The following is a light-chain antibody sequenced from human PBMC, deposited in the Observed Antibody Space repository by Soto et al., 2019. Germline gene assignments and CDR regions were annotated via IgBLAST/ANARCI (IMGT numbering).Light chain of an antibody. V-gene: IGKV3-20*01. CDR1: QSFSSSN. J-gene: IGKJ1*01. CDR2: GAS. Sequence: EIALTQSPVTLSLSPGERATLSCRARQSFSSSNLAWYQQKPGQAPRLLIYGASSRATGIPDRFSGSGSGTDFTLTISRLEPEDFAVYYCQQYGNSLWTFGQGTRVEIK. CDR3: QQYGNSLWT.